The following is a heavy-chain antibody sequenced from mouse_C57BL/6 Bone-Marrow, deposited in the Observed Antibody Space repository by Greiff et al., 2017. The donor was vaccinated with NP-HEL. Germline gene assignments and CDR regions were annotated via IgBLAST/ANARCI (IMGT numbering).Heavy chain of an antibody. J-gene: IGHJ2*01. Sequence: VKLQQPGAELVRPGSSVKLSCKASGYTFTSYWMDWVKQRPGQGLEWIGNIYPSDSETHYNQKFKDKATLTVDKSSSTAYMQLSSLTSEDSAVYYCASRRYFDYWGQGTTLTVSS. V-gene: IGHV1-61*01. CDR3: ASRRYFDY. CDR2: IYPSDSET. CDR1: GYTFTSYW.